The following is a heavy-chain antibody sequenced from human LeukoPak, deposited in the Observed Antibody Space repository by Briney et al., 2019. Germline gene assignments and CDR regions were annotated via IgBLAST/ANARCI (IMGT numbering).Heavy chain of an antibody. Sequence: ASVKVSCKASGGTFSSFAISWVRQAPGQGLEWMGGIIPIFGTANYAQKFQGRVMITTDESTSTAYMELSSLRSEDTAVYYCATQEMILTGNLGPFDYWGQGTLVTVSS. V-gene: IGHV1-69*05. CDR1: GGTFSSFA. J-gene: IGHJ4*02. CDR2: IIPIFGTA. CDR3: ATQEMILTGNLGPFDY. D-gene: IGHD1-20*01.